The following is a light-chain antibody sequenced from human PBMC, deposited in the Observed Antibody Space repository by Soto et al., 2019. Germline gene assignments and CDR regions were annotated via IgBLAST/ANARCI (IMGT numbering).Light chain of an antibody. CDR1: QSVSSN. V-gene: IGKV3-15*01. CDR2: GAS. CDR3: QQYNNWPPAWT. Sequence: DIVMTQSPATLSVSPGDRATLSCRASQSVSSNLAWYQQKPGQAPRLLIYGASTRATGIPARFSGSGSGTEFTLTISSLQSEDFAVYYCQQYNNWPPAWTFGQGTKVEIK. J-gene: IGKJ1*01.